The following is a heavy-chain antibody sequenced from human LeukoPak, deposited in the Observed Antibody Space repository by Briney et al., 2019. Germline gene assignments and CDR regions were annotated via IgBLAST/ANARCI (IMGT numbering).Heavy chain of an antibody. J-gene: IGHJ4*02. CDR2: ISRGGGTT. D-gene: IGHD3-10*01. CDR3: ARVHPVVRGGSTLDY. V-gene: IGHV3-48*01. Sequence: GGSLRLSCEASGFDFSTFVMNWGRQAPGKGLGCLSYISRGGGTTYYADSLKGRFSVSRDNSKNSLFLQMDGLRVEDTAVYFCARVHPVVRGGSTLDYWGQGTLVTVSS. CDR1: GFDFSTFV.